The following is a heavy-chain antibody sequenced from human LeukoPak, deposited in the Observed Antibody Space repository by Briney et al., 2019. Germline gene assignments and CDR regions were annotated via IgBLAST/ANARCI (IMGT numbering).Heavy chain of an antibody. CDR3: ARDMSPENSQIDY. V-gene: IGHV1-2*06. CDR1: GYTFTGYY. Sequence: ASVKVSCKASGYTFTGYYMHWVRQAPGQGLELMGRINPNSGGTNYARKFQGRVTMTRDTSISTAYMELSRLRSDDTAVYYCARDMSPENSQIDYWGQGTLVTVSS. CDR2: INPNSGGT. D-gene: IGHD3-10*02. J-gene: IGHJ4*02.